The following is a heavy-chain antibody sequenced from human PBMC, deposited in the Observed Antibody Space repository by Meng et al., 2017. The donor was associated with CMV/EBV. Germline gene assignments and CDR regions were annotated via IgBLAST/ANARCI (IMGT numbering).Heavy chain of an antibody. CDR2: IIPIFGTA. D-gene: IGHD6-13*01. CDR1: GGTFSSYA. CDR3: AYSSSKNYYYYYGMDV. J-gene: IGHJ6*02. Sequence: SVKVSCKASGGTFSSYAISWVRQAPGQGLEWMGGIIPIFGTANYAQKFQGRVTITTDESTSTAYMELSNLRSEDTAVYYCAYSSSKNYYYYYGMDVWGQGTTVTVSS. V-gene: IGHV1-69*05.